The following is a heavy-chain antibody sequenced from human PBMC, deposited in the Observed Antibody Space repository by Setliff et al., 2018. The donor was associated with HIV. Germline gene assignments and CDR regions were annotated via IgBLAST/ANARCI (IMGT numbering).Heavy chain of an antibody. Sequence: ASVKVSCKASGYTFTSFYLHWVRQAPGQGLEWMAIINPSGGSTSYAQKFQGRVTVTRDTSTTTVYMELSGLRSEDTAVYYCARGSSFHWNYYYMDVWGKGTTVTVSS. CDR1: GYTFTSFY. V-gene: IGHV1-46*01. CDR2: INPSGGST. D-gene: IGHD3-3*01. CDR3: ARGSSFHWNYYYMDV. J-gene: IGHJ6*03.